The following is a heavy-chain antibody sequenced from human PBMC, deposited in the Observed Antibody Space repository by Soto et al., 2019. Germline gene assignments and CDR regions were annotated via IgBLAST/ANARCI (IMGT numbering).Heavy chain of an antibody. CDR3: ARFMTAMASGRYYGMDV. CDR1: GYSFTSYW. Sequence: PGESLKISCNGSGYSFTSYWIGWVRQMPGKGLEWMGIIYPGDSDTRYSPSFQGQVTISADKSISTAYLQWSSLKASDTAMYYCARFMTAMASGRYYGMDVWGQGTTVTVSS. V-gene: IGHV5-51*01. J-gene: IGHJ6*02. CDR2: IYPGDSDT. D-gene: IGHD5-18*01.